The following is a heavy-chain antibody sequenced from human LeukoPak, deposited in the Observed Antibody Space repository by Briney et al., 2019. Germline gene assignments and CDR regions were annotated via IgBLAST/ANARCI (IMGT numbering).Heavy chain of an antibody. V-gene: IGHV1-8*01. Sequence: ASVKVSCKASGYTFTSYDTNCVRQATGQGLEWMGWMNPNSGNTGYAQKFQGRVTMTRNTSISTAYMELSSLRSEDTAVYYCARGAYSSSFYYYYMDVWGKGTTVTVSS. CDR3: ARGAYSSSFYYYYMDV. CDR1: GYTFTSYD. J-gene: IGHJ6*03. CDR2: MNPNSGNT. D-gene: IGHD6-13*01.